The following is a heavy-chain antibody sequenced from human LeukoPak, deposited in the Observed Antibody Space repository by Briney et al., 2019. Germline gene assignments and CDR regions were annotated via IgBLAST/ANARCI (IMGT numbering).Heavy chain of an antibody. J-gene: IGHJ3*02. CDR2: IYTSGST. Sequence: SETLSLTCTVSGGSISSYYWSWIRQPAGKGLEWVGRIYTSGSTNYNPSLKSRVTMSVDTSKNQFSLKLSSVTAADTAVYYCARARESSGWYPMSDAFDIWGQGTMVTVSS. CDR3: ARARESSGWYPMSDAFDI. CDR1: GGSISSYY. V-gene: IGHV4-4*07. D-gene: IGHD6-19*01.